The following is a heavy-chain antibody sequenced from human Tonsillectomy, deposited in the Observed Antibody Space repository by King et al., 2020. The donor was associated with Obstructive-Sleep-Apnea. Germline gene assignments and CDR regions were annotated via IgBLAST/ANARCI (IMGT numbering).Heavy chain of an antibody. D-gene: IGHD3-10*01. J-gene: IGHJ3*02. CDR3: ARDKGGGLWFGDIGGSDAFDI. Sequence: VQLVESGGGVVQPGRSLRLSCAASGFTFSSYGMHWVRQAPGKGLEWVAVIWYDGSNKYYADSVKGRFTISRDNSKNTLYLQMNSLRAEDTAVYYCARDKGGGLWFGDIGGSDAFDIWGQGTMVTVSS. CDR1: GFTFSSYG. CDR2: IWYDGSNK. V-gene: IGHV3-33*01.